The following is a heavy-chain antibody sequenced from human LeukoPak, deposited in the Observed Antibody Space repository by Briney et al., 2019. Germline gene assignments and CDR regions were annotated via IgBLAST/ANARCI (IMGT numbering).Heavy chain of an antibody. CDR1: GYSISSGYY. J-gene: IGHJ4*02. CDR2: IYHSGST. CDR3: ARRLWFGEFDY. D-gene: IGHD3-10*01. Sequence: SETLSLTCTVSGYSISSGYYWGWIRQPPGKGLEWIGSIYHSGSTYYNPSLKSRVTISVDTSKNQFSLKLSSVTAADTAVYYCARRLWFGEFDYWGQGTLVTVSS. V-gene: IGHV4-38-2*02.